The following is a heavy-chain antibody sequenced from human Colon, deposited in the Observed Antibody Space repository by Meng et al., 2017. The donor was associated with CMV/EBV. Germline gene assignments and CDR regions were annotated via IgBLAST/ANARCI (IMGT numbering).Heavy chain of an antibody. Sequence: GESLKISCAASGFTFSSYAMSWVRQAPGKGLGWVSAISGSGGSTYYADSVKGRFTISRDNSKNTLYLQMNSLRAEDTAVYYCEQGLNDYWGQGTLVTVSS. CDR3: EQGLNDY. V-gene: IGHV3-23*01. J-gene: IGHJ4*02. CDR1: GFTFSSYA. D-gene: IGHD1/OR15-1a*01. CDR2: ISGSGGST.